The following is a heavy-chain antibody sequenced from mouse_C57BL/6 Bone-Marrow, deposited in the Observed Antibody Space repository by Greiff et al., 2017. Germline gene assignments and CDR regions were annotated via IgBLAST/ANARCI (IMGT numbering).Heavy chain of an antibody. CDR2: IHPNSGST. V-gene: IGHV1-64*01. CDR3: AREGRWDVAMDY. J-gene: IGHJ4*01. CDR1: GYTFTSYC. D-gene: IGHD4-1*01. Sequence: QVQLQQPGAELVKPGASVKLSCTASGYTFTSYCLHWVKQRPGQGLEWIGMIHPNSGSTNYNEKFKSKATLTVDKSSSTAYMQLSSLTSEDSAVYDDAREGRWDVAMDYWCQGTSVTVSS.